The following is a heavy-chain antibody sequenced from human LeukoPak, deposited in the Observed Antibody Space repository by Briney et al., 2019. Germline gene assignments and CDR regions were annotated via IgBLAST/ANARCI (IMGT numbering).Heavy chain of an antibody. D-gene: IGHD6-6*01. V-gene: IGHV3-7*03. J-gene: IGHJ3*01. CDR1: GFTFSGFW. CDR2: INSDGSEG. CDR3: ARSSYSSSSSV. Sequence: GGSLRLSCAVSGFTFSGFWMSWSCQAPGKGLEWVASINSDGSEGYYADVVKGRFTISRDNAKNSLYLQINSLRAEDTAVYYCARSSYSSSSSVWGQGTMVTVFS.